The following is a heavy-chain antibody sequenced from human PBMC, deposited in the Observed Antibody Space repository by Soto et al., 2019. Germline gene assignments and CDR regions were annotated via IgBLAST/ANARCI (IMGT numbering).Heavy chain of an antibody. CDR3: ARQLPVGATSWFDP. D-gene: IGHD1-26*01. V-gene: IGHV4-39*01. CDR1: GGSIDNSHSF. CDR2: LYYGGST. J-gene: IGHJ5*02. Sequence: SETLSLTCAVSGGSIDNSHSFWGWVRQSPGKGLEWIGSLYYGGSTFYNPSLKSRVTISLDTSKNQFSLRMTSVTAADTAIYYCARQLPVGATSWFDPWGQGTLVTVSS.